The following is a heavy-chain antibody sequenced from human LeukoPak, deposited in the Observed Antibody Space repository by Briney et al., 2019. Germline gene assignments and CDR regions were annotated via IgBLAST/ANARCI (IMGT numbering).Heavy chain of an antibody. CDR3: ASPSSGQSFDI. D-gene: IGHD6-19*01. V-gene: IGHV3-53*01. Sequence: AGSLRLSCAASGFIFSSNYMNWVRQAPGKGLEWVSVIYTGGNTYYSDSVKGRFTGSRDNSKNTLYLQMHSLRAEDTAVYYCASPSSGQSFDIWGQGTRVTVSS. CDR1: GFIFSSNY. J-gene: IGHJ3*02. CDR2: IYTGGNT.